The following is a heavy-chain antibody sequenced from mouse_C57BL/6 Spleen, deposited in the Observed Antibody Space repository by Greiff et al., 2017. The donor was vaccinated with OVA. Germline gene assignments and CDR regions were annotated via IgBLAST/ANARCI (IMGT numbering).Heavy chain of an antibody. CDR3: YYGYYDY. CDR2: IYPGSGST. V-gene: IGHV1-55*01. Sequence: QVQLQQPGAELVKPGASVKMSCKASGYTFTSYWITWVKQRPGQGLEWIGDIYPGSGSTNYNEKFKSKATLTVYTSSSTSYMQLISLTSEDSSFYYCYYGYYDYWGQGTTLTVSS. CDR1: GYTFTSYW. D-gene: IGHD2-3*01. J-gene: IGHJ2*01.